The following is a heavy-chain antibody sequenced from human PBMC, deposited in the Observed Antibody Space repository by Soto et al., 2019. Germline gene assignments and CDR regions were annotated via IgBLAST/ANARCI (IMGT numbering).Heavy chain of an antibody. V-gene: IGHV1-3*01. Sequence: QVLLVQSGAEVKKPGASVQISCKASGYTFTTYDMHWVRQAPGQRLEWMGSINANNGNPKYSQRFQGRATFTRDTSATTGYMDLSSLISEDTAVYYCVGSRGWWAFPYWGQGTLVTVSS. CDR2: INANNGNP. CDR3: VGSRGWWAFPY. CDR1: GYTFTTYD. D-gene: IGHD6-13*01. J-gene: IGHJ4*02.